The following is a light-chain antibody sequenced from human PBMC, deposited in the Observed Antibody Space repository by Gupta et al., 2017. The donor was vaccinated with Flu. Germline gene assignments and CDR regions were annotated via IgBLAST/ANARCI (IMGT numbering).Light chain of an antibody. CDR2: GAS. Sequence: DIQMTQSPSSLSASVGDRVTISCRTSQTISTYLNWYQQKPGKAPKLLIYGASTLQSGVPSRFSGSGSGTDFILTISRLQPEDFATYYCQESYNSPFTFGGGTKVEIK. CDR3: QESYNSPFT. J-gene: IGKJ4*01. CDR1: QTISTY. V-gene: IGKV1-39*01.